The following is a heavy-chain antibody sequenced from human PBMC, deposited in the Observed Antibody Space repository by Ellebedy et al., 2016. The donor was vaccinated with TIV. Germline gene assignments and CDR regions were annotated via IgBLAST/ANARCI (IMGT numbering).Heavy chain of an antibody. D-gene: IGHD5-18*01. J-gene: IGHJ4*02. CDR1: GFTFSNAW. V-gene: IGHV3-15*01. CDR3: TTVYRYNYDSV. CDR2: IKSKTDGGAA. Sequence: GGSLRLSCAASGFTFSNAWMNWVRQAPGKGLEWVGRIKSKTDGGAAEYAAPVKGRFTISRDDSKNTLYLRMNSLKTEDTAVYFCTTVYRYNYDSVWGQGTLVTVSS.